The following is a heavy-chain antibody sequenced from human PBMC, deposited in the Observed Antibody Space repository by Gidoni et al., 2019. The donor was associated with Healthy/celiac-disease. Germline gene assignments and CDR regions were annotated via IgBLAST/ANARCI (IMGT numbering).Heavy chain of an antibody. CDR1: GYSISSGYY. J-gene: IGHJ3*02. V-gene: IGHV4-38-2*01. CDR3: ARRGEMATISDAFDI. Sequence: QVQLQEAGPGLVKHSETLSLTCAVSGYSISSGYYWGWIRQPPGKGLEWIGSIYHSGSTYYNPSLKSRVTISVDTSKNQFSLKLSSVTAADTAVYYCARRGEMATISDAFDIWGQGTMVTVSS. D-gene: IGHD3-10*01. CDR2: IYHSGST.